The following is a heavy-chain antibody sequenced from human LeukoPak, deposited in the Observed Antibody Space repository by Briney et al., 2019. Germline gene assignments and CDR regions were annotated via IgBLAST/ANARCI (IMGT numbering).Heavy chain of an antibody. CDR1: GFTFSSCA. D-gene: IGHD1-14*01. J-gene: IGHJ4*02. CDR2: ITGDGTRT. Sequence: GGSLRLSCAASGFTFSSCAMTWVRQAPGKGLEWVASITGDGTRTYYTDSVKGRFTISRDNSENTLYLQMNGLRADETAIYYCASRPRADMGPLDYWGQGTLVTVST. V-gene: IGHV3-23*01. CDR3: ASRPRADMGPLDY.